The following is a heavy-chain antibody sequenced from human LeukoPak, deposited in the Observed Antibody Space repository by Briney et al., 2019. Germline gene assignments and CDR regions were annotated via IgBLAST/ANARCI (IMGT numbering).Heavy chain of an antibody. Sequence: ASXKVSCKVSGYTLTELSMHWVRQAPGKGLEWMGGFDPEDGETIYAQKFQGRVTMTEDTSTDTAYMELSSLRSEDTAVYYCATQWELQSSAFDIWGQGTMVTVSS. CDR1: GYTLTELS. D-gene: IGHD1-26*01. V-gene: IGHV1-24*01. CDR2: FDPEDGET. J-gene: IGHJ3*02. CDR3: ATQWELQSSAFDI.